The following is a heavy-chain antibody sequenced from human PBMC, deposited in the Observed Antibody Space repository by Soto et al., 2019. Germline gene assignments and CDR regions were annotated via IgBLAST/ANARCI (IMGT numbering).Heavy chain of an antibody. CDR1: GFTFSTYA. Sequence: GALRLSCAASGFTFSTYALSWARQAPGKGLEWVSTISAGGRTTLYADSVRGRFTISRDNSKNTLYLQMESLRVEDTAVYYCDGSDFWGQGTLVTVYS. V-gene: IGHV3-23*01. J-gene: IGHJ4*02. CDR3: DGSDF. D-gene: IGHD1-26*01. CDR2: ISAGGRTT.